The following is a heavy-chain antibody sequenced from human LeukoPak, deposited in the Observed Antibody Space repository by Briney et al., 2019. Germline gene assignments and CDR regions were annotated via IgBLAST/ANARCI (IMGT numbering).Heavy chain of an antibody. CDR1: GFIFPNAW. V-gene: IGHV3-23*01. CDR2: ISGSGGST. J-gene: IGHJ6*02. CDR3: AKDDILGVAASEAAYYYGMDV. D-gene: IGHD6-25*01. Sequence: GGSLRLSCAASGFIFPNAWMNWVRQAPGKGLEWVSAISGSGGSTYYADSVKGRFTISRDNSKNTLYLQMNSLRAEDTAVYYCAKDDILGVAASEAAYYYGMDVWGQGTTVTVSS.